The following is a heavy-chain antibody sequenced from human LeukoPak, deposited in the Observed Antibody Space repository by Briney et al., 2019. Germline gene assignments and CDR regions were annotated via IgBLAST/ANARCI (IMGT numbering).Heavy chain of an antibody. D-gene: IGHD1-26*01. CDR3: ARVGAYYYGMDV. Sequence: PGGSLRLSCAASGFTFSSYEMNWVRQAPGKGLEWVSYISSSGSTIYYADSVKGRFTISRDNAKNSLYLQMNGLRAEDTAVYYCARVGAYYYGMDVWGQGTTVTVSS. V-gene: IGHV3-48*03. J-gene: IGHJ6*02. CDR2: ISSSGSTI. CDR1: GFTFSSYE.